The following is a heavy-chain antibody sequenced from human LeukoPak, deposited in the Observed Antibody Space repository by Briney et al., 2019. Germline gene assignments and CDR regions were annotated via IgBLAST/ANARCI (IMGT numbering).Heavy chain of an antibody. V-gene: IGHV3-7*04. Sequence: PGGSLRLSCAASGFTFSSYWMSWVRQAPGKGLEWVANIKQDGSEKYYVDSVKGRFTISRDNAKNSLYPQMNSLRAEDTAVYYCARGGNSWYSYYYGMDVWGQGTTVTVSS. CDR2: IKQDGSEK. CDR3: ARGGNSWYSYYYGMDV. CDR1: GFTFSSYW. D-gene: IGHD2-2*01. J-gene: IGHJ6*02.